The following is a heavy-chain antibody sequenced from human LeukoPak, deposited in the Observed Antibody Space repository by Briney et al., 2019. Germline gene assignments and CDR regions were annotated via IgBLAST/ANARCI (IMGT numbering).Heavy chain of an antibody. CDR3: VRDGYVDL. Sequence: ASVKVSCKASGYTFTRYGLAWVRQAPGQRLEWIGGISPYNGNADYAQDLQGRVTMTTDTSTSTAYMELRSLRSDDTGVYYCVRDGYVDLWGRGTLVTVSS. V-gene: IGHV1-18*01. D-gene: IGHD6-13*01. CDR2: ISPYNGNA. CDR1: GYTFTRYG. J-gene: IGHJ2*01.